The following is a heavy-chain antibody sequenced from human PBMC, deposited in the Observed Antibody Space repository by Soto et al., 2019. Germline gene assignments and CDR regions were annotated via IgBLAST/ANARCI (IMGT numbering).Heavy chain of an antibody. Sequence: EVKLLESGGGLVQPGGSLRLSCTASGFTFSNSAMNWVRQDPGKGLEWVSFISGSGGTTHYADSVKGRFTISRNNYKNIVYLQMNNLTAEDSAVYYCAKDGFDDFWRGYGWFDAWGQGTLATVSS. D-gene: IGHD3-3*01. CDR3: AKDGFDDFWRGYGWFDA. CDR1: GFTFSNSA. V-gene: IGHV3-23*01. J-gene: IGHJ5*02. CDR2: ISGSGGTT.